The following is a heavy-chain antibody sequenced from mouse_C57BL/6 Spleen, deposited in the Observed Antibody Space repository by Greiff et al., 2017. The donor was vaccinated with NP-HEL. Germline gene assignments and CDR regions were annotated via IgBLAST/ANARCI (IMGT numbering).Heavy chain of an antibody. V-gene: IGHV5-17*01. CDR2: ISSGSSTI. D-gene: IGHD1-1*01. CDR1: GFTFSDYG. CDR3: ARGPYYYGSSPFDY. Sequence: EVMLVESGGGLVKPGGSLKLSCAASGFTFSDYGMHWVRQAPEKGLEWVAYISSGSSTIYYADTVKGRFTISRDNAKNTLFLQMTSLRSEDTAMYYCARGPYYYGSSPFDYWGQGTTLTVSS. J-gene: IGHJ2*01.